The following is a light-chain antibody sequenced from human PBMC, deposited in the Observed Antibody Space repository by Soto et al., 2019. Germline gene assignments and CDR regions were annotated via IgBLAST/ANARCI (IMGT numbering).Light chain of an antibody. J-gene: IGLJ1*01. V-gene: IGLV2-14*01. CDR1: SSDVGGYNY. CDR3: SSYTSTNTYV. Sequence: QSVLTQPASVSASPGQSITISCTGTSSDVGGYNYVSWYQQHPGKAPKVIIYDVTIRPSGVSYRFSGSKSGNTASLTISGLQAEDEADYYCSSYTSTNTYVFGTGNKVTVL. CDR2: DVT.